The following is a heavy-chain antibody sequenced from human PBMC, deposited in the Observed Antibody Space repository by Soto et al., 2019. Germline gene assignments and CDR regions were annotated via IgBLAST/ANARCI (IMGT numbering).Heavy chain of an antibody. Sequence: GASVKVSCKASGGTFSSYAISWVRQAPGQGLEWMGGIIPIFGTANYAQKFQGRVTITADKSTSTAYMELSSLRSEDTAVYYCARDPPGAVTMGAFDIWGQGTMVTVSS. J-gene: IGHJ3*02. CDR2: IIPIFGTA. V-gene: IGHV1-69*06. CDR3: ARDPPGAVTMGAFDI. D-gene: IGHD4-17*01. CDR1: GGTFSSYA.